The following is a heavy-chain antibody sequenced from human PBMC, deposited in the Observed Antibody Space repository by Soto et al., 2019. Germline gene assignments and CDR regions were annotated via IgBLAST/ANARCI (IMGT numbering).Heavy chain of an antibody. CDR1: GGSISSGDYY. CDR3: ASSGDCTNGVCYTRFDP. V-gene: IGHV4-30-4*01. CDR2: IYYSGST. D-gene: IGHD2-8*01. J-gene: IGHJ5*02. Sequence: PSETLSLTCTVSGGSISSGDYYWSWIRQPPGKGLEWIGYIYYSGSTYYNPSLKSRVTISVDTSKNQFSLKLSSVTAADTAVYYCASSGDCTNGVCYTRFDPWGQGSLDTVSS.